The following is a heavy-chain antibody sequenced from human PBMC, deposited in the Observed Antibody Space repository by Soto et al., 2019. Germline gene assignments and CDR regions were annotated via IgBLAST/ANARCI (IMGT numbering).Heavy chain of an antibody. Sequence: EVQLLASGGGLVQPGGSLRLSCAASGFTFSNYAMTWVRQGPGKGLEWVSGISGSGGRSYYADSVKGRFTISRDNSKSTLYLQMNSLRAEDTAVYYCATAYFVWSSEQPYYFDYWGQGNLVTVSS. CDR3: ATAYFVWSSEQPYYFDY. J-gene: IGHJ4*02. V-gene: IGHV3-23*01. D-gene: IGHD3-16*01. CDR1: GFTFSNYA. CDR2: ISGSGGRS.